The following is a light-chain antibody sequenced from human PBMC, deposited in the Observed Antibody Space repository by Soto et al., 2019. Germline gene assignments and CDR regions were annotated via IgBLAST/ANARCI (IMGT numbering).Light chain of an antibody. CDR1: SSDAGSYNL. CDR2: ELS. Sequence: QSVLTQPASVSGSPGQSITISCTGTSSDAGSYNLVSWYQQHPGKAPKLMIYELSKRPSGVSNRFSGSKSGNTASLTISGLQAEDEADYYCCSYAGSSTPVVFGGGTKLTVL. V-gene: IGLV2-23*02. CDR3: CSYAGSSTPVV. J-gene: IGLJ2*01.